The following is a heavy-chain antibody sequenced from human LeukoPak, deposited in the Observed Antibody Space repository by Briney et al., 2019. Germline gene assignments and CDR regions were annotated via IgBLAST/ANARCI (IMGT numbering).Heavy chain of an antibody. CDR3: AKGGLRGTYGFDS. J-gene: IGHJ4*02. V-gene: IGHV3-30*02. CDR2: IRYDGSNE. D-gene: IGHD3-16*01. Sequence: VQPGGTLRLSCAASGFTFSNFALHWVRPAPGKGREWVSFIRYDGSNENYADSVKGRFTISRDNSKNTLYLQMNSLRTEDTAVYYCAKGGLRGTYGFDSWGQGTLVTVSS. CDR1: GFTFSNFA.